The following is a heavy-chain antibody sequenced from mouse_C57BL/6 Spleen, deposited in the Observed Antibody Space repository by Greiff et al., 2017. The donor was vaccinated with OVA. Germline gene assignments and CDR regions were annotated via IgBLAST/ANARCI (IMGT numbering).Heavy chain of an antibody. J-gene: IGHJ2*01. Sequence: EVKLLESGGGLVQPGGSMKLSCVASGFTFSNYWMNWVRQSPEKGLEWVAQIRLKSDNYATHYAESVKGRFTISRDDSKSSVYLQMNNLRAEDTGIYYCPTTNWAFDYWGQGTTLTVSS. CDR3: PTTNWAFDY. CDR2: IRLKSDNYAT. V-gene: IGHV6-3*01. D-gene: IGHD4-1*01. CDR1: GFTFSNYW.